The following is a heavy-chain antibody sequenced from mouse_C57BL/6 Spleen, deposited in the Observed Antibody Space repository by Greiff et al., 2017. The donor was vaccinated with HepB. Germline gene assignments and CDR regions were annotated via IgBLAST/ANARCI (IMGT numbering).Heavy chain of an antibody. D-gene: IGHD1-1*01. CDR3: ARNYYGSRTPYYFDY. J-gene: IGHJ2*01. CDR2: ISSGSSTI. Sequence: EVQVVESGGGLVKPGGSLKLSCAASGFTFSDYGMHWVRQAPEKGLEWVAYISSGSSTIYYADTEKGRFTISRDNAKNTLFLQMTSLRSEDTAMYYCARNYYGSRTPYYFDYWGQGTTLTVSS. V-gene: IGHV5-17*01. CDR1: GFTFSDYG.